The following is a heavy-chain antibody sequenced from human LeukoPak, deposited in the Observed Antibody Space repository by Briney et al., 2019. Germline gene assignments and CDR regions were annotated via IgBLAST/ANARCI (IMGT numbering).Heavy chain of an antibody. CDR1: GGSVTSSY. V-gene: IGHV4-59*08. D-gene: IGHD6-19*01. CDR2: IYYSGSS. CDR3: ARRQDSSAWYSFDN. J-gene: IGHJ4*02. Sequence: SETLSLTCTVSGGSVTSSYWSWIRQPPGKGLDYIGFIYYSGSSNYNPSLKSRVTMSVDTSKNQVSLKLSSVTAADTAVYYCARRQDSSAWYSFDNWGQRTLVTVAS.